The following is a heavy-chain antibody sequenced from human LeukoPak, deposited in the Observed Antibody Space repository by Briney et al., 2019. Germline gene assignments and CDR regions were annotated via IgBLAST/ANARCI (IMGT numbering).Heavy chain of an antibody. CDR1: GFTVSSNY. V-gene: IGHV3-53*01. J-gene: IGHJ4*02. CDR2: IYSGGST. Sequence: GGSLRLSCAASGFTVSSNYMSWVRQAPGKGLEWVSVIYSGGSTYYADSVKGRFTISRDNSKNTLYLQMNSMRAEDTAVYYCARGTPGDPSNFDYWGQGTLVTVSS. D-gene: IGHD7-27*01. CDR3: ARGTPGDPSNFDY.